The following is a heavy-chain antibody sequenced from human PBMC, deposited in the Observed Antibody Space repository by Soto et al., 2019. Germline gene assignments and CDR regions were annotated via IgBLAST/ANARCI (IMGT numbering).Heavy chain of an antibody. V-gene: IGHV4-59*01. CDR2: IYYSGST. CDR1: GGSISSYY. J-gene: IGHJ4*02. Sequence: PSETLSLTCTVSGGSISSYYWSWIRQPPGKGLEWIGHIYYSGSTNYNPSLKSRVTISVDTSKNQFSLKLSSVTAADTAVYYCARDSNSHDISSWDYFDYWGQGTLVTVSS. CDR3: ARDSNSHDISSWDYFDY. D-gene: IGHD6-6*01.